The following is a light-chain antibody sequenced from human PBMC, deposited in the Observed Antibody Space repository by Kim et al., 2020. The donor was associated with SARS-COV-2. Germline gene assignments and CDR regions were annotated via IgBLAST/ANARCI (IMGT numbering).Light chain of an antibody. J-gene: IGKJ2*01. V-gene: IGKV1-39*01. CDR2: GAS. Sequence: DTQMTQSPSSLSASIGDRVTITCRASQSIRTYLNWYQHKPGKAPKLLIYGASTLQSGVPSRFSGGGSGTDFSLTISSLQPEDSATYYYQQSNGTPYTFGQGTKLEIK. CDR3: QQSNGTPYT. CDR1: QSIRTY.